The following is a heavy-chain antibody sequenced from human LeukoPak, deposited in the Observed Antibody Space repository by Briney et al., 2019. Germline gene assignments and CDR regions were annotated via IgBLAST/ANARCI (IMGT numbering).Heavy chain of an antibody. V-gene: IGHV4-39*07. Sequence: SETLSLTCTVSGGSISSSSYYWGWIRQPPGKGLEWIGSIYYSGSTYYNPSLKSRVTISVDTSKNQFSLKLSSVTAADTAVYYCARDGIGSSWYEGKTNDFWGQGTLVTVSS. D-gene: IGHD6-13*01. CDR1: GGSISSSSYY. J-gene: IGHJ4*01. CDR2: IYYSGST. CDR3: ARDGIGSSWYEGKTNDF.